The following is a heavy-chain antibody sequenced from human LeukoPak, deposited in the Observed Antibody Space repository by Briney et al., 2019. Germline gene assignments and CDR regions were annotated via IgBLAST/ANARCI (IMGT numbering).Heavy chain of an antibody. Sequence: PSETLSLTCTVSGGSISSGSYYWSWIRQPAGKGLEWIGRIYTSGSTNYNPSLKSRVTISVDTSKNQFSLKLSSVTAADTAVYYCARDLSMVRGVLSSFDIWGQGTMVTVSS. D-gene: IGHD3-10*01. CDR3: ARDLSMVRGVLSSFDI. J-gene: IGHJ3*02. V-gene: IGHV4-61*02. CDR2: IYTSGST. CDR1: GGSISSGSYY.